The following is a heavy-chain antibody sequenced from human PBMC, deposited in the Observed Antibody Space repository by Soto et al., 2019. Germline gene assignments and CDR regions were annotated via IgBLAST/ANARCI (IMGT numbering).Heavy chain of an antibody. CDR3: ARGDYDFWSGYG. Sequence: QVQLQESGPALVKPSQTLSLTCTVSGGSISSGDYYWSWIRPPPGTGLEWIGYIYYSGSTHYNPSLKSRGTISVDTSKIQFSLKLSSVTVADTAVYYCARGDYDFWSGYGWGQGTLVTVSS. D-gene: IGHD3-3*01. V-gene: IGHV4-30-4*01. CDR1: GGSISSGDYY. J-gene: IGHJ4*02. CDR2: IYYSGST.